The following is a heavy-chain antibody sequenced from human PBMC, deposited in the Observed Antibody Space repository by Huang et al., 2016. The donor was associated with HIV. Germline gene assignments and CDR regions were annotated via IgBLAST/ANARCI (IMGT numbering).Heavy chain of an antibody. J-gene: IGHJ6*03. CDR3: LPAGHVSHYYYMDV. CDR1: GFSFTSYD. CDR2: VSKEGNEK. Sequence: QGQLVESGGGVVQPGRSLRLSCAASGFSFTSYDMQGVRQVPSKGLDWVSFVSKEGNEKYYADSVKGRFTISRDNFKNTLYLQMNSLITGDTAVYFCLPAGHVSHYYYMDVWGKGTTVIVSS. V-gene: IGHV3-30*03.